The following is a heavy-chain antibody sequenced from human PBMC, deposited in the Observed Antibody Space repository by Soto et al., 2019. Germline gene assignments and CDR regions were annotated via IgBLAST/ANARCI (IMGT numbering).Heavy chain of an antibody. D-gene: IGHD6-19*01. Sequence: PSETLSLTCTVSGGSVSSGSYYWSWIRQPPGKGLEWIGYIYYSGSTNYNPSLKSRVTISVDTSKNQFSLKLSSVTAADTAVYYCARAYSSGWYENAPFDYWGQGTLVTVSS. CDR1: GGSVSSGSYY. CDR2: IYYSGST. V-gene: IGHV4-61*01. J-gene: IGHJ4*02. CDR3: ARAYSSGWYENAPFDY.